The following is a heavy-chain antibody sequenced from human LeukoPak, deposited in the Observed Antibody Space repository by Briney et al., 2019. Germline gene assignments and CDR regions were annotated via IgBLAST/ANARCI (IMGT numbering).Heavy chain of an antibody. CDR2: ISSNGGST. D-gene: IGHD3-9*01. CDR3: ARDGEYYDILTGYYDY. J-gene: IGHJ4*02. V-gene: IGHV3-64*01. Sequence: SGGSLRLSCAASGFTFSSYAMHWVRQAPGKGLEYVSAISSNGGSTYYANYVKGRFTISRDNSKNPLYLQMGSLRAEEMAVYYCARDGEYYDILTGYYDYWRQGTLVTVSS. CDR1: GFTFSSYA.